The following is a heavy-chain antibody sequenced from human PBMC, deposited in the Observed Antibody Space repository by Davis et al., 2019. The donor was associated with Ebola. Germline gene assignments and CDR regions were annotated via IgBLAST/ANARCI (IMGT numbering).Heavy chain of an antibody. V-gene: IGHV4-61*01. CDR3: ARDRMGMTDYYYGMDV. CDR1: GGSVSSGSYY. D-gene: IGHD7-27*01. Sequence: MPSETLSLTCTVSGGSVSSGSYYWNWIRQPPGKGLEWVGYIYYTGSTYYNPSLKSRVTISVDTSKNQFSLKLSSVTAADTAVYYCARDRMGMTDYYYGMDVWGQGTTVTVSS. J-gene: IGHJ6*02. CDR2: IYYTGST.